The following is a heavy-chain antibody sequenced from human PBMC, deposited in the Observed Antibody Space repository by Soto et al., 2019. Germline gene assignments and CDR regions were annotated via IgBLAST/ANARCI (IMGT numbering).Heavy chain of an antibody. CDR1: GYTFTSYG. J-gene: IGHJ5*02. CDR3: ARVVPPEQWFEGLGGWFDP. Sequence: VASVKVSCKASGYTFTSYGSSGVRQAPGQGLEWMGWISAYNGNTNYAQKLQGRVTMTTDTSTSTAYMELRSLRSDDTAVYYCARVVPPEQWFEGLGGWFDPWGQGTLVTFCS. CDR2: ISAYNGNT. D-gene: IGHD6-19*01. V-gene: IGHV1-18*01.